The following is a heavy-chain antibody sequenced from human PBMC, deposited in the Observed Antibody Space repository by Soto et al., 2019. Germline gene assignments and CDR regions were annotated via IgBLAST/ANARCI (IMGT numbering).Heavy chain of an antibody. CDR3: ARDLSGTGLDV. CDR1: GASVGSFY. J-gene: IGHJ6*02. CDR2: VYSTGRA. V-gene: IGHV4-4*07. D-gene: IGHD1-26*01. Sequence: PSETLSLTCNVSGASVGSFYWSWIRQSAGKGLEWIGRVYSTGRATYNPALQGRVTISLDRSNNQFSLEMNSVTAADTAVYFCARDLSGTGLDVWGRGTTVTVSS.